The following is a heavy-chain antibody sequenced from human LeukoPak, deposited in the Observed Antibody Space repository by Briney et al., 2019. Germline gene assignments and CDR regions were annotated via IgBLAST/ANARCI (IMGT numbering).Heavy chain of an antibody. CDR2: ISSSSSYI. D-gene: IGHD3-9*01. V-gene: IGHV3-21*01. CDR1: GFTFSSYA. CDR3: ASGHHDILTGYSMFYFDY. Sequence: GGSLRLSCAASGFTFSSYAMHWVRQAPGKGLEWVSSISSSSSYIYYADSVKGRFTISRDNAKNSLYLQMNSLRAEDTAVYYCASGHHDILTGYSMFYFDYWGQGTLVTVSS. J-gene: IGHJ4*02.